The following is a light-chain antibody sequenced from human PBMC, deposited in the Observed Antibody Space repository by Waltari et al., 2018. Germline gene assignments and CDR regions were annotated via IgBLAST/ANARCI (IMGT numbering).Light chain of an antibody. CDR1: QSLVHSDGNTY. V-gene: IGKV2-30*02. Sequence: DVVMTQSPLSLPVTLGQPASISCRSSQSLVHSDGNTYLNWFQKRPGQSPRRLIYKVSNGEVEVADRFSGRGAGAYFTLKISMVEAEYVVIYYCLQSTHSPFTFGQGTKLEIK. J-gene: IGKJ2*01. CDR3: LQSTHSPFT. CDR2: KVS.